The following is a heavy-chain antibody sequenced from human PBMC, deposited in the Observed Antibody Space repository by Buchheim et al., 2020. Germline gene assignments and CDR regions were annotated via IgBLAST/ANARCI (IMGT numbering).Heavy chain of an antibody. V-gene: IGHV3-48*03. D-gene: IGHD3-3*01. CDR1: GFTFSSYE. Sequence: EVQLVESGGGLVQPGGSLRLSCAASGFTFSSYEMNWVRQAPGKGLEWVSYISSSGSTIYYADSVKGRFTISRDNAKKSLYLQMNSLRAEDTAVYYCARGDYDFWSGYYRILGYWGQGTL. CDR3: ARGDYDFWSGYYRILGY. J-gene: IGHJ4*02. CDR2: ISSSGSTI.